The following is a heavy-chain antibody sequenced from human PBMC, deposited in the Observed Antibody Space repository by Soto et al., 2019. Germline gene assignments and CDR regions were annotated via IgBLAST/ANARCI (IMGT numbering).Heavy chain of an antibody. Sequence: EVQLVESGGGLVQPGGSLRLSCAASGFTFSKYWIHWVRQAPGKGLVWVSRIKGDESTTNYADSVKGRFTISRDNANDVVFLHMNTMTADDTAVYYCARGGYGLWINDYWGQGTLVTVSS. CDR1: GFTFSKYW. CDR2: IKGDESTT. V-gene: IGHV3-74*01. J-gene: IGHJ4*02. D-gene: IGHD5-18*01. CDR3: ARGGYGLWINDY.